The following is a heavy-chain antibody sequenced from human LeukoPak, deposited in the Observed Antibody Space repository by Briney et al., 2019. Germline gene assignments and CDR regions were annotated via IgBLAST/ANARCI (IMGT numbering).Heavy chain of an antibody. CDR2: IIPIFGTA. V-gene: IGHV1-69*13. Sequence: ASVRVSCKASGGTFSSYAISWVRRAPGQGLEWMGGIIPIFGTANYAPKFQGRVTSTADESTSTAYMELSSLRSEDTAVYYWARPQLYGSGSYPYYYYYGMDVWGKGTTVTVSS. CDR1: GGTFSSYA. CDR3: ARPQLYGSGSYPYYYYYGMDV. J-gene: IGHJ6*04. D-gene: IGHD3-10*01.